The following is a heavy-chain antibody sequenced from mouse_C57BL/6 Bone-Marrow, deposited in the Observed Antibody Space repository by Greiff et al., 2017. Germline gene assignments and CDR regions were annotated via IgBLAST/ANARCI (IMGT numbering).Heavy chain of an antibody. CDR2: LHPGDGDT. J-gene: IGHJ3*01. Sequence: VQLVEPGPELVKPGASVKISCKASGYAFSSSWMNWVKQRPGKGLEWIGRLHPGDGDTIYNGKFKGKATLTVDKSSSTAYMQLSSLTSEYSAVYFCGRTWVAYWGQGTLLTVSA. V-gene: IGHV1-82*01. CDR3: GRTWVAY. CDR1: GYAFSSSW.